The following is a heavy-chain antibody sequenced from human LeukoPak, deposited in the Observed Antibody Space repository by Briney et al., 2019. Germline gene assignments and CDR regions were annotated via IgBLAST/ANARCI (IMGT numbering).Heavy chain of an antibody. CDR1: GYTFTSYY. J-gene: IGHJ4*02. V-gene: IGHV1-46*01. CDR3: AREASIAARRDPFDY. D-gene: IGHD6-6*01. CDR2: INPSGGST. Sequence: GASVKVSCKASGYTFTSYYMHWVRQAPGQGLEWMGIINPSGGSTSYVQKFQGRVTMTRDTSTSTVYMELSSLRSEDTAVYYCAREASIAARRDPFDYWGQGTLVTVSS.